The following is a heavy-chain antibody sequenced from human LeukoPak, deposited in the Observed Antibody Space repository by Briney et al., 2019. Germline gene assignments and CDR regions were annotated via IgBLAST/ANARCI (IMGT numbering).Heavy chain of an antibody. D-gene: IGHD4-17*01. CDR1: GFTFSDYY. CDR3: ARVFLSDYGDYVPYYYGLDG. J-gene: IGHJ6*02. CDR2: ISSDSSYT. Sequence: GGSLRLSCAASGFTFSDYYMSWIRQAPGKGLEWISYISSDSSYTNYADSVKGRFTISRDSAKNSLYLQMNSLRAEDTAVYYCARVFLSDYGDYVPYYYGLDGWGQGTTVTVSS. V-gene: IGHV3-11*05.